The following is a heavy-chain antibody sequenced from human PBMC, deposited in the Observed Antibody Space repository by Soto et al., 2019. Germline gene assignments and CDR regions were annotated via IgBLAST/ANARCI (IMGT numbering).Heavy chain of an antibody. J-gene: IGHJ4*02. CDR1: GFTLISPG. D-gene: IGHD1-1*01. CDR2: IWNDGINK. CDR3: ARATGTVINFDY. Sequence: PLRLSCAASGFTLISPGMHWISQAPGKGLEWVAVIWNDGINKDYADSVKGRYTISRDNSKNTLFLQMNSLRVEDTAVYYCARATGTVINFDYWGQGTLVTVSS. V-gene: IGHV3-33*01.